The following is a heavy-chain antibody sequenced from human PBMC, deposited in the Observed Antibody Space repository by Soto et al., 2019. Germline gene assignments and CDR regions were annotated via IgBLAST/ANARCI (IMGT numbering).Heavy chain of an antibody. V-gene: IGHV3-23*01. CDR2: ISGSGGST. J-gene: IGHJ6*03. CDR1: GFTFSSYA. CDR3: AKSLLPRSGYSPGQYYMDV. D-gene: IGHD3-3*01. Sequence: GGSLRLSCAASGFTFSSYAMSWVRQAPGKGLEWVSAISGSGGSTYYADSVKGRFTISRDNSKNTLYLQMNSLRAEDTAVYYCAKSLLPRSGYSPGQYYMDVWGKGTTVTVSS.